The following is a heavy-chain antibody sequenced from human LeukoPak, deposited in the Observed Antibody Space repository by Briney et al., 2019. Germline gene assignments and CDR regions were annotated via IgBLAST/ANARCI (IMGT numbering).Heavy chain of an antibody. Sequence: ASVKVSCKTSGGTFLSHTFSWVRQAPGQGLEWRGKITPVIDTANYAQTFQGRVSIYADKSTTTVYMDLSGLRPDDTAVYYCARVNLRGSNYNWFDPWGQGTRVTVSS. CDR2: ITPVIDTA. CDR1: GGTFLSHT. D-gene: IGHD3-10*01. CDR3: ARVNLRGSNYNWFDP. V-gene: IGHV1-69*08. J-gene: IGHJ5*02.